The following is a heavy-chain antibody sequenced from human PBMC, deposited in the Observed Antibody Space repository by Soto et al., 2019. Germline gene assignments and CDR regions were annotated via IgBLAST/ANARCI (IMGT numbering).Heavy chain of an antibody. CDR3: APGPRGYSGYDLGGGFDY. CDR1: GFTFSSYA. CDR2: ISGSGGST. Sequence: QAGGSLRLSCAASGFTFSSYAMSWVRQAPGKGLEWVSAISGSGGSTYYADSVKGRFTISRDNSKNTLYLQMNSLRAEDTAVYYCAPGPRGYSGYDLGGGFDYWGQGTLVTVSS. J-gene: IGHJ4*02. V-gene: IGHV3-23*01. D-gene: IGHD5-12*01.